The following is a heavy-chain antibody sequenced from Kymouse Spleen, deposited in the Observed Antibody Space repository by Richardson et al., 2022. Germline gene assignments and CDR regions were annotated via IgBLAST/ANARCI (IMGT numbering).Heavy chain of an antibody. J-gene: IGHJ6*02. D-gene: IGHD1-20*01,IGHD1-7*01. V-gene: IGHV3-7*01. Sequence: EVQLVESGGGLVQPGGSLRLSCAASGFTFSSYWMSWVRQAPGKGLEWVANIKQDGSEKYYVDSVKGRFTISRDNAKNSLYLQMNSLRAEDTAVYYCARDGPYNWNYYYYYGMDVWGQGTTVTVSS. CDR2: IKQDGSEK. CDR1: GFTFSSYW. CDR3: ARDGPYNWNYYYYYGMDV.